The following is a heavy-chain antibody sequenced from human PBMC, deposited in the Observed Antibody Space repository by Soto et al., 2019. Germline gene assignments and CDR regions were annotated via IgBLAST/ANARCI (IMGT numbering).Heavy chain of an antibody. V-gene: IGHV3-9*01. D-gene: IGHD3-10*01. Sequence: PGGSLRLSCAASGFTFDDYAMHWVRQAPGKGLEWVSGISWNSGSIGYADSVKGRFTISRDNAKNSLYLQMNSLRAEDTALYYCAKGGGGSRPYGSGSYYNGIHSDIIDYWGQGTLVTVSS. CDR1: GFTFDDYA. CDR3: AKGGGGSRPYGSGSYYNGIHSDIIDY. J-gene: IGHJ4*02. CDR2: ISWNSGSI.